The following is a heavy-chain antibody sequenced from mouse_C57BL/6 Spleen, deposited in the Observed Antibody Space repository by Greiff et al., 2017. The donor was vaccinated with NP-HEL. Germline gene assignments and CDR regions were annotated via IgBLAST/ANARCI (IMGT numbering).Heavy chain of an antibody. CDR3: ARETAQATWFAY. J-gene: IGHJ3*01. CDR2: IDPEDGET. CDR1: GFNIKDYY. D-gene: IGHD3-2*02. V-gene: IGHV14-2*01. Sequence: EVMLVESGAELVKPGASVKLSCTASGFNIKDYYMHWVKQRTEQGLEWIGRIDPEDGETKYAPKFQGKATITADTSSNTAYLQLSSLTSEDTAVYYCARETAQATWFAYWGQGTLVTVSA.